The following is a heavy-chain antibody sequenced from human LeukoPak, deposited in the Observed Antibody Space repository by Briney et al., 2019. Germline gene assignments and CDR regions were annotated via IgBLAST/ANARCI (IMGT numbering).Heavy chain of an antibody. CDR2: IYTSGRT. CDR3: ARDFDEAANWFDP. V-gene: IGHV4-61*02. CDR1: GDSISSGSYY. J-gene: IGHJ5*02. Sequence: SETLSLTCTVSGDSISSGSYYWSWIRQPAGKGLEWIGRIYTSGRTNYNPSLKSRVTISVDTSKNQFSLKLSSVTAADTAVYYCARDFDEAANWFDPWGQGTLVTVSS. D-gene: IGHD3-9*01.